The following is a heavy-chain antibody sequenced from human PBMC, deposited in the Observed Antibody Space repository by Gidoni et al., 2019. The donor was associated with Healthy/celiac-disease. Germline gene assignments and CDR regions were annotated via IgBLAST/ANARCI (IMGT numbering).Heavy chain of an antibody. V-gene: IGHV3-23*01. J-gene: IGHJ2*01. Sequence: EVQLLESGGGLVQPGGSLSLSCAASGLTCSSYAMSWVRQAPGKGLEWVSAISVSGGSTYYADSVKGRFTISRDNSKNTLYLQMNSLRAEDTAVYYCAKGVANYYGSGSYQQWYFDLWGRGTLVTVSS. CDR1: GLTCSSYA. D-gene: IGHD3-10*01. CDR2: ISVSGGST. CDR3: AKGVANYYGSGSYQQWYFDL.